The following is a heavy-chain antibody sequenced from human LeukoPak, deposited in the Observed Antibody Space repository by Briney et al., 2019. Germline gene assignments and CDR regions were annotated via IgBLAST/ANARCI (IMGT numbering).Heavy chain of an antibody. D-gene: IGHD3-22*01. CDR1: GGSISSSSYY. J-gene: IGHJ3*02. CDR3: ARARNYYDSSDYYYEGDAFDI. CDR2: IYYSGST. V-gene: IGHV4-39*07. Sequence: PSETLSLTCTVSGGSISSSSYYWGWIRQPPGKGLEWIGSIYYSGSTYYNPSLKSRVTISVDTSKNQFSLKLSSVTAADTAVYFCARARNYYDSSDYYYEGDAFDIWGQGTMVTVSS.